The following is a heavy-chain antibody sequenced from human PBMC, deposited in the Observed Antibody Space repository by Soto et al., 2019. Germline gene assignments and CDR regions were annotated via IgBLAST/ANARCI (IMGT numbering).Heavy chain of an antibody. J-gene: IGHJ4*02. CDR3: ATTRGLAVGGSFNY. D-gene: IGHD6-13*01. CDR1: GGSITSRSSY. V-gene: IGHV4-39*01. Sequence: QLQLQESGPGLVRPSETLSLTCSVSGGSITSRSSYWAWIRQPPGKGLEWIETFFSGSTFSNPSLRSRVTISKDTSRNQFSLKLTSVAATDTAMYYCATTRGLAVGGSFNYWGQGALVTVSS. CDR2: FFSGST.